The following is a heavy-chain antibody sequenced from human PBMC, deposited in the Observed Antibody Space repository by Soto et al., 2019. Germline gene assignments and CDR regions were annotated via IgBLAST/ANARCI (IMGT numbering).Heavy chain of an antibody. CDR1: GFTFSTYW. J-gene: IGHJ5*02. V-gene: IGHV3-74*01. D-gene: IGHD2-2*01. CDR3: ARQRISSSSWFDP. CDR2: ISGDGRGT. Sequence: GGSLRLSCAASGFTFSTYWMHWVRQVPGKGLVWVSRISGDGRGTTYADSVKGRCTISRDNAKNTLYLQMNSLRADDTAVYYCARQRISSSSWFDPWGQGTLVTVSS.